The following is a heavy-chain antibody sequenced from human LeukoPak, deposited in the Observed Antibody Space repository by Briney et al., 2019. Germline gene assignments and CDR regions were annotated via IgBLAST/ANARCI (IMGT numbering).Heavy chain of an antibody. J-gene: IGHJ4*02. CDR3: AREYPNGSLDY. D-gene: IGHD1-26*01. CDR1: GFTFSNRP. Sequence: GGSLRLSCGASGFTFSNRPMRWVRQAPGKGLESVSAISGDGINTYYANSVRGRFTISRDNSKNTLYLQMGSLRTEDMAVYYCAREYPNGSLDYWGQGTLVTVSS. V-gene: IGHV3-64*01. CDR2: ISGDGINT.